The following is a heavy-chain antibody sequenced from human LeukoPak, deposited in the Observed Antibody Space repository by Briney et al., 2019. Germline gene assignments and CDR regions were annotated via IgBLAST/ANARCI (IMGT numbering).Heavy chain of an antibody. J-gene: IGHJ4*02. Sequence: GGSLRLSCAASGFTFGTNAMSWVRQAPGKGLEWVSGIGSDDSTHYAESVKGRFTISRDNSKNTLYLQMNSLETEDTALYYCAKDLHFWSGIDYWGQGTLVTVSS. D-gene: IGHD3-3*02. CDR1: GFTFGTNA. V-gene: IGHV3-23*01. CDR2: IGSDDST. CDR3: AKDLHFWSGIDY.